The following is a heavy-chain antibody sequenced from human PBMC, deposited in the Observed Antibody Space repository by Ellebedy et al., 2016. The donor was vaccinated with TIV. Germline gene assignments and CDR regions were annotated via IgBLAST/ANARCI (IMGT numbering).Heavy chain of an antibody. CDR1: GFTFSSYS. D-gene: IGHD3-10*01. J-gene: IGHJ4*02. Sequence: GGSLRLSXAASGFTFSSYSMNWVRQAPGKGLEWVSYISSSGSTIYYADSVKGRFTISRDNAKNSLYLQMNSLRAEDTAVYYCARGGRVRYFDYWGQGTLVTVSS. V-gene: IGHV3-48*04. CDR3: ARGGRVRYFDY. CDR2: ISSSGSTI.